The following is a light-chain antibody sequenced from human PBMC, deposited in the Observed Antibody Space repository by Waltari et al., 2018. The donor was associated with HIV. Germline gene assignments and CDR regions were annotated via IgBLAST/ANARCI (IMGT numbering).Light chain of an antibody. Sequence: DIQMTQSPSTLSASVGTRVTITCRASRSISSRLAWYQQKPGKAPSLLIYKASSLESVVPSTFSGSGSGTEFTLTISSLQPDDFATYYCQQYYSDPYTFGQGTKLETK. J-gene: IGKJ2*01. CDR2: KAS. CDR3: QQYYSDPYT. V-gene: IGKV1-5*03. CDR1: RSISSR.